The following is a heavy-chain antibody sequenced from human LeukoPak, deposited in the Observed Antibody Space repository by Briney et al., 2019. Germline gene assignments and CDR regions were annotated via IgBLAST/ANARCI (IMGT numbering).Heavy chain of an antibody. CDR1: GGSISSCGYY. CDR2: IYYSGST. V-gene: IGHV4-31*03. J-gene: IGHJ4*02. Sequence: SQTLSLICTVSGGSISSCGYYWSWIRQHPGKGLEWIGYIYYSGSTYYNPSLKSRVTISVDTSKNQFSLKLSSVTAADTAVYYCATYDRVLGFDYWGQGTLVTVSS. CDR3: ATYDRVLGFDY. D-gene: IGHD3-22*01.